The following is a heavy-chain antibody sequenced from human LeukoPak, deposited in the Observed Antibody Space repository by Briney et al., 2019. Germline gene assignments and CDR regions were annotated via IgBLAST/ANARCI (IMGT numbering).Heavy chain of an antibody. CDR2: IYYSGST. V-gene: IGHV4-30-4*01. CDR1: GGSISSGDYY. D-gene: IGHD3-22*01. Sequence: SETLSLTCTVSGGSISSGDYYWSWIRQPPGKGLEWIGYIYYSGSTYYNPSLKSRVTISVDTSKNQFSLKLSSVTAADTAVYYCARGPRTYYYDSSGYYYVYWGQGTLVTVSS. CDR3: ARGPRTYYYDSSGYYYVY. J-gene: IGHJ4*02.